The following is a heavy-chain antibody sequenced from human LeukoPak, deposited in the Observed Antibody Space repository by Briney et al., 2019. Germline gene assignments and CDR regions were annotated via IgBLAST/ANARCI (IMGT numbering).Heavy chain of an antibody. V-gene: IGHV4-38-2*01. CDR2: MYHSGIT. J-gene: IGHJ5*02. CDR3: ARLTPGKDWFDP. CDR1: GYSINSAYY. Sequence: SETLSLTCAVSGYSINSAYYWGWIRQPPGKGLEWIASMYHSGITYYNSSLKSRATISVDTSKNQFSLKLNSVTAADTSVYYCARLTPGKDWFDPWGHGTLVTVSS. D-gene: IGHD3-10*01.